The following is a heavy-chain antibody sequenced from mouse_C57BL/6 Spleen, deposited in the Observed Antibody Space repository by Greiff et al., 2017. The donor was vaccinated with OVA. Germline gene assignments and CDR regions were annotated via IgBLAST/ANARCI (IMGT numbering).Heavy chain of an antibody. Sequence: EVMLVESEGGLVQPGSSMKLSCTASGFTFSDYYMAWVRQVPEKGLEWVANINYDGSSTYYLDSLKSRFIISRDNAKNILYLQMSSLKSEDTATYYCARSYDYDEGAMDYWGQGTSVTVSS. V-gene: IGHV5-16*01. J-gene: IGHJ4*01. D-gene: IGHD2-4*01. CDR2: INYDGSST. CDR3: ARSYDYDEGAMDY. CDR1: GFTFSDYY.